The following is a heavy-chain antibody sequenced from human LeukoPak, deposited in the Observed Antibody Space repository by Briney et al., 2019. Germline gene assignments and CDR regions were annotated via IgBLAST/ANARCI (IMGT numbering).Heavy chain of an antibody. CDR1: GFSLSTTRVG. J-gene: IGHJ4*02. V-gene: IGHV2-5*02. CDR3: AHFSHYYDSSGYKYYFDY. Sequence: SGPTLVNPTQTLTLTCTFSGFSLSTTRVGVGWIRQPPGKALEWLALIFWDDDKRYSPSLKSRLTISRDTSKNQVVLTMTNMDPVDTATYYCAHFSHYYDSSGYKYYFDYWGQGTLVTVSS. CDR2: IFWDDDK. D-gene: IGHD3-22*01.